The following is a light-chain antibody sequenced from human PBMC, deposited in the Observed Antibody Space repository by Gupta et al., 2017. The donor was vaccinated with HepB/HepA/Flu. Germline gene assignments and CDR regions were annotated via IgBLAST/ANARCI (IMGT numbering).Light chain of an antibody. CDR2: DAS. CDR3: QQRSSSRT. V-gene: IGKV3-11*01. Sequence: EIVLTQSPATLSLSPGERATLSCRASQYISNYLAWYQQKPGQAPRLLIYDASNRATGIPDRFSGSGSGTDFTLTSSRLEHEDFEIYYWQQRSSSRTFGQGTKVEIK. J-gene: IGKJ1*01. CDR1: QYISNY.